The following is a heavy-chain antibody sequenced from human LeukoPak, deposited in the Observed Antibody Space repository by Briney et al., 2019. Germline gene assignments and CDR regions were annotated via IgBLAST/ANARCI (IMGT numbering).Heavy chain of an antibody. CDR3: ARALDQIGDYGGSNFDC. J-gene: IGHJ4*01. V-gene: IGHV1-69*04. CDR1: GGTLSSNA. D-gene: IGHD4-17*01. Sequence: SVKVSCKASGGTLSSNAISWVRQAPGQGLEWMGRIIPILGIANYAQKFQGRVTITADKSTSTAYMELSSLRSEDTAVYYCARALDQIGDYGGSNFDCWGQGTLVTVSS. CDR2: IIPILGIA.